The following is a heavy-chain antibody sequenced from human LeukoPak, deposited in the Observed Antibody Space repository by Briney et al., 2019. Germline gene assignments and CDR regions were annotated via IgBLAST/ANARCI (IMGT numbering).Heavy chain of an antibody. CDR1: GGSFSGYY. J-gene: IGHJ5*02. V-gene: IGHV4-34*01. CDR3: ARRRFGPGWFDP. CDR2: INHSGST. D-gene: IGHD3-10*01. Sequence: SETLSLTCAVYGGSFSGYYWSWIRQPPGKGLEWIGEINHSGSTNYNPSLKSRVTISVDTSKNPFSLKLSSVTAADTAVYYCARRRFGPGWFDPWGQGTLVTVSS.